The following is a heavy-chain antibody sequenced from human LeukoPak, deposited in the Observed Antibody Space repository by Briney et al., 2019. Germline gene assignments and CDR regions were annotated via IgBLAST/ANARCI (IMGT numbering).Heavy chain of an antibody. Sequence: GGSLRLSCAASGFTFSTYAMSWVRQAPGKGLEWVSAISGSGGSTYYAGSVKGRFTISRDNSKNTLYLQMNSLRAEDTAVYYCASSTRAVAGNFDYWGQGTLVTVSS. CDR3: ASSTRAVAGNFDY. CDR1: GFTFSTYA. CDR2: ISGSGGST. V-gene: IGHV3-23*01. D-gene: IGHD6-19*01. J-gene: IGHJ4*02.